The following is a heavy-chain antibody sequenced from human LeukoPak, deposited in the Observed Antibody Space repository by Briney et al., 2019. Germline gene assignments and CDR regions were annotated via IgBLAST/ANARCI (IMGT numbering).Heavy chain of an antibody. D-gene: IGHD2-15*01. J-gene: IGHJ4*02. Sequence: SETLSLTCTASGGSVSSGSYYWSWIRQPPGKGLEWIGYIYYSGSTNYNPSLKSRVTISVDTSKNQFSLKLSSVTAADTAVYYCAGHQGYCSGGSCYSFDYWGQGTLVTVSS. V-gene: IGHV4-61*01. CDR2: IYYSGST. CDR1: GGSVSSGSYY. CDR3: AGHQGYCSGGSCYSFDY.